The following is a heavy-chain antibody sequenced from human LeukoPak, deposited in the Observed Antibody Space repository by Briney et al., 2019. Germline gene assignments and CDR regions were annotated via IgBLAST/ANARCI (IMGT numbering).Heavy chain of an antibody. D-gene: IGHD6-13*01. CDR3: ARGLNSSWYSRPNFDY. J-gene: IGHJ4*02. CDR1: GFTFSSYS. V-gene: IGHV3-21*01. Sequence: GGSLRLSCAASGFTFSSYSMNWVRQAPGKGLEWVSSISSSSSYIYYADSVKGRFTISRDNAKNSLYLQMNSLRAEDTAVYYCARGLNSSWYSRPNFDYWGQATLVTVSS. CDR2: ISSSSSYI.